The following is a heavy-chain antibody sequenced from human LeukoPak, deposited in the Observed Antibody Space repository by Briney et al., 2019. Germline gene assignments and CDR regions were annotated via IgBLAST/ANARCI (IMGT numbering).Heavy chain of an antibody. D-gene: IGHD2-15*01. CDR2: ISGSGAGT. CDR1: RFIFSSFG. J-gene: IGHJ4*02. CDR3: VKGDLSGGTFYFDS. V-gene: IGHV3-23*01. Sequence: PGGSLRLSCAASRFIFSSFGMSWVRQAPGKGLEWVSGISGSGAGTFYADSVKGRFTISRDNSKNTLYLQMNGLRVEDTAVYYCVKGDLSGGTFYFDSWGQGTLVTVSS.